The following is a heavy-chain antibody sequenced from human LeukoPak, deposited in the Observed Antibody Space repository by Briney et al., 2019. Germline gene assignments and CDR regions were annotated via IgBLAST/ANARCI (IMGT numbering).Heavy chain of an antibody. CDR2: IKEDGSEK. J-gene: IGHJ4*02. D-gene: IGHD6-6*01. V-gene: IGHV3-7*01. Sequence: PGGSLRLSCAASGFTFSSYWMSWVRQAPGKGLEWVANIKEDGSEKKYVDSVKGRFTISRDNAKNSLDLQMSSLRAEDTAMYYCARDEVGGPLKYWGQGTLVTVSS. CDR3: ARDEVGGPLKY. CDR1: GFTFSSYW.